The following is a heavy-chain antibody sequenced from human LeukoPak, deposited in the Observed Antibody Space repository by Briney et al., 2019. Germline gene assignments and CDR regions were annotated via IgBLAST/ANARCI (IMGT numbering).Heavy chain of an antibody. CDR1: GGSISSGSDY. Sequence: SETLSLTCTVSGGSISSGSDYWDWIRQPPGKGLEWIGSVYYSGSTYYNPSLKSRVTISVDTSKNQFSLKLSSVTAADTAVYYCPIAAAEAVGMGAFDIWGQGTMVTVSS. V-gene: IGHV4-39*07. CDR3: PIAAAEAVGMGAFDI. D-gene: IGHD6-25*01. J-gene: IGHJ3*02. CDR2: VYYSGST.